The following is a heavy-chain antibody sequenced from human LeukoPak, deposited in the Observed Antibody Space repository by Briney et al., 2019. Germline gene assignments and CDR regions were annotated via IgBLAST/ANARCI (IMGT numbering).Heavy chain of an antibody. CDR3: ARGGDYGVNWFNP. V-gene: IGHV1-69*06. D-gene: IGHD4-17*01. CDR1: GGTFSSYA. Sequence: SVKVSCKASGGTFSSYAISWVRQAPGQGLEWMGGIIPIFGTANYAQKFQGRVTITADKSTSTAYMELSSLRSEDTAVYYCARGGDYGVNWFNPWGQGTLVTVSS. J-gene: IGHJ5*02. CDR2: IIPIFGTA.